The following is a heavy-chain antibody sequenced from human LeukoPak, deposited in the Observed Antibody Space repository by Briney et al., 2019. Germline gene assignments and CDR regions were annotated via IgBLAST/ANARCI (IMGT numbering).Heavy chain of an antibody. V-gene: IGHV3-23*01. CDR1: GISLSNYA. D-gene: IGHD3-10*01. Sequence: GGSLRLSCVVSGISLSNYAMSWVRQAPGKGLEWVSYISERGGSTTYADSVKGRFTISRDNSLNTLYLQMSSLRAEDAAVYFCAKRGVVIRGILVIGYHQEAYHYDYWGQGVLVTVSS. CDR3: AKRGVVIRGILVIGYHQEAYHYDY. CDR2: ISERGGST. J-gene: IGHJ4*02.